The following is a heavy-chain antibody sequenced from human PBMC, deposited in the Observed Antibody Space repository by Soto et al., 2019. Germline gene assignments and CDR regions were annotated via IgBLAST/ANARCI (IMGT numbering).Heavy chain of an antibody. CDR1: GGSISISTYY. J-gene: IGHJ3*02. CDR3: ARPPTASLDAFEI. V-gene: IGHV4-39*01. Sequence: SETLSLTCTVSGGSISISTYYWGWIRQPPGKGLEWIGSIYYSGSTYYNPSLKSRVTISVDTSKNQFSLNLNSVTAADTAVYYCARPPTASLDAFEIWRQGTMVTASS. D-gene: IGHD5-18*01. CDR2: IYYSGST.